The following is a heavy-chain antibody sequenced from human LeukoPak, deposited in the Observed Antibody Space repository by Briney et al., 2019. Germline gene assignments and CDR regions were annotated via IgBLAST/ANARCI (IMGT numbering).Heavy chain of an antibody. CDR1: GGSISSYY. CDR3: ASTDYYDSSGYDAFDI. D-gene: IGHD3-22*01. J-gene: IGHJ3*02. Sequence: SETLSLTCTVSGGSISSYYWSWIRQPAGKGLEWIGRIYTSGSTNYNPSLKSRVTMSVDTSKNQFSLKLSSVTAADTAVYYCASTDYYDSSGYDAFDIWGQRTMVTVSS. V-gene: IGHV4-4*07. CDR2: IYTSGST.